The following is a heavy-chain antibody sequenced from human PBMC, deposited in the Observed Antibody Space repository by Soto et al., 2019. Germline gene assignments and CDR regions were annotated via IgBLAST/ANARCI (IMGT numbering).Heavy chain of an antibody. CDR3: ARGGQMVRGGYDAFDI. J-gene: IGHJ3*02. CDR2: ISSSSSTI. V-gene: IGHV3-48*01. Sequence: EVPLVESGGGLVQPGGSLRLSCAASGFTFSSYSMNWVRQAPGKGLEWVSYISSSSSTIYYADSVKGRFTISRDNAKNSLYLQMNSLRAEDTAVYYCARGGQMVRGGYDAFDIWGQGTMVTVSS. CDR1: GFTFSSYS. D-gene: IGHD3-10*01.